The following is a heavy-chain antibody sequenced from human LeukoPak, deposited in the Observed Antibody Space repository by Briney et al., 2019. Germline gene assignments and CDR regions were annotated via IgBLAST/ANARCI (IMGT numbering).Heavy chain of an antibody. CDR3: ARVDEGAQRDYFDY. CDR1: GASISSYY. V-gene: IGHV4-59*01. Sequence: PSETLSLTCTVSGASISSYYWSWIRQPPGKGLEWIGYISYSGSTNYNTSLMSRVTISLDTSKNQVSLKLSSVTAADTAVYYCARVDEGAQRDYFDYWGQGTLVTVSS. CDR2: ISYSGST. J-gene: IGHJ4*02. D-gene: IGHD1-26*01.